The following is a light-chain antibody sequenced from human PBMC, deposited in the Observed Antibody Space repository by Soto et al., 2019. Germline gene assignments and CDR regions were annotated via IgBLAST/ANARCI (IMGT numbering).Light chain of an antibody. CDR1: SSDVGAYNF. J-gene: IGLJ1*01. CDR3: CSYAGEYKYV. CDR2: DVN. V-gene: IGLV2-11*01. Sequence: QSARSHPRSVSWSPGQSVTISCTGSSSDVGAYNFASWYQQHPGAAPKLLIHDVNKRPPGVPDRFSASKSGNTASLTISGLQAEDEADYYCCSYAGEYKYVFGSGTKVTXL.